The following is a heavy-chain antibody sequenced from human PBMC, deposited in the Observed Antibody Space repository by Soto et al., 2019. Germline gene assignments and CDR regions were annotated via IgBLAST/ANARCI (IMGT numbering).Heavy chain of an antibody. J-gene: IGHJ4*02. V-gene: IGHV4-59*08. D-gene: IGHD1-26*01. Sequence: PSETLSLTCTVSGGSISSYYWSWIRQPPGKGLEWIGYIYYNGSTNYNPSLKSRVTISVDTSKNQFSLRLSSMTAADTAVYYCAQGAESTASYDYWGQGTLVTVSS. CDR1: GGSISSYY. CDR3: AQGAESTASYDY. CDR2: IYYNGST.